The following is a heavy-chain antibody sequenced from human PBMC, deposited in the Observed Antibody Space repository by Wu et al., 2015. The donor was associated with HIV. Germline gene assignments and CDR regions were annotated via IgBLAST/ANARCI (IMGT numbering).Heavy chain of an antibody. CDR2: IIPLFGTT. Sequence: QVQLVQFGAEVKKPGSSVKISCKASGNTFNAINWLRQAPGQGLEWMGGIIPLFGTTEYAHIFQGRVTITTDESTSTAYMRLSSLTSADTAVYYCATPRSPGFSSAWPTNFDYWGQGTLLTRLL. J-gene: IGHJ4*02. V-gene: IGHV1-69*05. D-gene: IGHD6-19*01. CDR1: GNTFNA. CDR3: ATPRSPGFSSAWPTNFDY.